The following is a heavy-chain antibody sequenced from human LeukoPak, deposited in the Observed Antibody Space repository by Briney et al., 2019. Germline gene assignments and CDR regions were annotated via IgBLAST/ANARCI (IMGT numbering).Heavy chain of an antibody. D-gene: IGHD1-26*01. J-gene: IGHJ4*02. CDR1: ASTFSSYA. CDR3: AKDLGLRVIVGAIGLDY. V-gene: IGHV3-23*01. Sequence: QSGGSLRLSCAASASTFSSYAMSWVRQAPGKGLEWVSHISGSGGSTYYADSVKGRFTISRDNSKSTLYLQMNSLRAEDTAVYYCAKDLGLRVIVGAIGLDYWGQGTLVTVSS. CDR2: ISGSGGST.